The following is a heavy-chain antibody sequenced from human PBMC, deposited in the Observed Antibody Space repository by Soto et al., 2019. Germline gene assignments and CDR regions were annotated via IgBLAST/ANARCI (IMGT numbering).Heavy chain of an antibody. V-gene: IGHV3-48*02. CDR1: GFTFSSYS. Sequence: LRLSCAASGFTFSSYSMNWVRQAPGKGLEWVSYISDSSSTIYYADSVKGRFTTSRDNAKNSLYLQMNSLRDEDTAVYYCARSITMIVVVTPPGFDYWGQGTLVTVSS. J-gene: IGHJ4*02. CDR2: ISDSSSTI. CDR3: ARSITMIVVVTPPGFDY. D-gene: IGHD3-22*01.